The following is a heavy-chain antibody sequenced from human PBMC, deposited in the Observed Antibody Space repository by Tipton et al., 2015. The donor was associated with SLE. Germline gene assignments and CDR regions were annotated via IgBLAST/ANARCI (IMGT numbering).Heavy chain of an antibody. V-gene: IGHV4-59*08. CDR2: VGYSGDT. CDR1: GGSLSPFY. Sequence: TLSLTCTVSGGSLSPFYWSWVRQSPGKGLEWIGYVGYSGDTYYVSSLKSRLTISVDTSKNQFSLTLNSVTAADSAIYFCARLGTSPGQYWGQGTSVTVSS. CDR3: ARLGTSPGQY. D-gene: IGHD2-2*01. J-gene: IGHJ4*02.